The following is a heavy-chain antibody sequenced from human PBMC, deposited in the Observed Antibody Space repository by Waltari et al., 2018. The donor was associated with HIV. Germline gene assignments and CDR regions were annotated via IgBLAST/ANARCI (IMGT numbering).Heavy chain of an antibody. CDR3: ARGESRGRSFVLVVASQGADWFDP. Sequence: QVQLQQWGADLLRPSETLSLTCAVYGGALFGFQWSWIRQSPEKGLEWIGEVDHRGVAIYSPSLESRVVISIDTSRNQFSLKMADVTAADTAVYYCARGESRGRSFVLVVASQGADWFDPWGRGTLVTVSS. CDR1: GGALFGFQ. J-gene: IGHJ5*02. D-gene: IGHD2-21*01. CDR2: VDHRGVA. V-gene: IGHV4-34*01.